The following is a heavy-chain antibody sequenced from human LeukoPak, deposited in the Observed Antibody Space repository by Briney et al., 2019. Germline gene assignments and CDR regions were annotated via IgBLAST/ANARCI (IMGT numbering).Heavy chain of an antibody. Sequence: GASVKVSYKASGYTFTSYDINWVRQATGQGLEWMGWMNPNSGNTGYAQKFQGRVTMTRNTSISTAYMELSSLRSEDTAVYYCARGPRGYSYGYDGAFDIWGQGTMVTVSS. J-gene: IGHJ3*02. V-gene: IGHV1-8*01. CDR2: MNPNSGNT. CDR1: GYTFTSYD. D-gene: IGHD5-18*01. CDR3: ARGPRGYSYGYDGAFDI.